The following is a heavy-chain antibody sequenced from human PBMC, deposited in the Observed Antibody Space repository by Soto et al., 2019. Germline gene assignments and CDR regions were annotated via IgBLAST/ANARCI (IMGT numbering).Heavy chain of an antibody. CDR2: INHSGST. V-gene: IGHV4-34*01. D-gene: IGHD6-19*01. CDR1: GGSFSGYY. J-gene: IGHJ4*02. CDR3: ATIPIAVAGWEATDY. Sequence: PSETLSLTCAVYGGSFSGYYWSWIRQPPGKGLEWIGEINHSGSTNYNPALKSRVTISVDTSKNQFSLKLSSVTAADTAVYYCATIPIAVAGWEATDYWGQGNLVTVSS.